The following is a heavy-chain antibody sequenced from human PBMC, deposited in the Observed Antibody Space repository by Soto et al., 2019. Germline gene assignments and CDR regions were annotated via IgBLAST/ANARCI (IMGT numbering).Heavy chain of an antibody. CDR3: ARDQRPYSGSYFDY. Sequence: SCKASGYTFTNYAMHWVRQAPGKGLEWVAVISYDGSNKYYADSVKGRFTISRDNSKNTLYLQMNSLRAEDTAVYYCARDQRPYSGSYFDYWGQGTLVTVSS. CDR2: ISYDGSNK. V-gene: IGHV3-30-3*01. J-gene: IGHJ4*02. CDR1: GYTFTNYA. D-gene: IGHD1-26*01.